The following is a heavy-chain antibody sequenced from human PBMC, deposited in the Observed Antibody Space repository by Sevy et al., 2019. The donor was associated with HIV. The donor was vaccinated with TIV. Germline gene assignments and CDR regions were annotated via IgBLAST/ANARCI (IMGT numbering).Heavy chain of an antibody. V-gene: IGHV1-2*02. CDR2: INPNTGAT. CDR3: AKLLIVVDDGFDV. D-gene: IGHD3-22*01. J-gene: IGHJ3*01. Sequence: ASVKVSCKASGYTFTDYYLHWLRQAPGQGLEWMGWINPNTGATNYAQKFKGRVTMTRDTSMSTAFMDLTRLRSDDTAVYHCAKLLIVVDDGFDVWGQGTMVTVSS. CDR1: GYTFTDYY.